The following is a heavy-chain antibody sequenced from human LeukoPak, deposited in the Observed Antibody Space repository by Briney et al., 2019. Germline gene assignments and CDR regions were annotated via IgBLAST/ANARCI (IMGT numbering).Heavy chain of an antibody. D-gene: IGHD3-10*01. CDR2: ISYDGSNK. V-gene: IGHV3-30*03. CDR3: ARDTPLPYYYGSGSYSTDYYYYYGMDV. Sequence: GGSLRLSCAASGFTFSSYGMHWVRQAPGKGLEWVAVISYDGSNKYYADSVKGRFTISRDNSKNTLYLQMNSLRAEDTAVYYCARDTPLPYYYGSGSYSTDYYYYYGMDVWGQGTTVTVSS. J-gene: IGHJ6*02. CDR1: GFTFSSYG.